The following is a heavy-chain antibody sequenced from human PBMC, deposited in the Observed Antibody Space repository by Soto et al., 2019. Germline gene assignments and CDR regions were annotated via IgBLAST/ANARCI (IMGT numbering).Heavy chain of an antibody. Sequence: SETLSLTCTVSGGSISSSSYYWGWIRQPPGKGLEWIGSIYYSGSTYYNPSLKSRVTISVDTSKNQFSLKLSSVTAADTAVYYGARRTLRSYNWFDPWGQGTLVTVSS. CDR1: GGSISSSSYY. CDR2: IYYSGST. J-gene: IGHJ5*02. D-gene: IGHD1-26*01. CDR3: ARRTLRSYNWFDP. V-gene: IGHV4-39*01.